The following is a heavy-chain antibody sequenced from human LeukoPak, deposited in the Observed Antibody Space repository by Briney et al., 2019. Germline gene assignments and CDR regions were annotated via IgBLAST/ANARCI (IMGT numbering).Heavy chain of an antibody. D-gene: IGHD3-16*02. V-gene: IGHV3-74*01. CDR2: INSDGSST. Sequence: GGSLRLSCAASGSTFSSYWMHWVRQAPGKGLVWVSRINSDGSSTSYADSVKGRFTISRDNAKNTLYLQMNSLRAEDTAVYYCARESYDYVWGSYRYFDYWGQGTLVTVSS. CDR1: GSTFSSYW. J-gene: IGHJ4*02. CDR3: ARESYDYVWGSYRYFDY.